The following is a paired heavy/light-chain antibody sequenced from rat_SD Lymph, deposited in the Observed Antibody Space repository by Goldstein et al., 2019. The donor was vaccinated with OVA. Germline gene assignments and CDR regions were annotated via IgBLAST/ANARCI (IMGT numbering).Heavy chain of an antibody. V-gene: IGHV2-16*01. D-gene: IGHD1-1*01. Sequence: QVQLKESGPGLVQPSRTLSLTCTVSGFSLITYGVSWVRQPPGKGLEWLGAIWSGGSTAYNSALKSRLSISRDTSKNQVLLKMNSLQTEDTAMYFCARSDFSGDVFDFWGQGVMVTVSS. CDR1: GFSLITYG. CDR2: IWSGGST. J-gene: IGHJ2*01. CDR3: ARSDFSGDVFDF.
Light chain of an antibody. Sequence: DTVMTQSPAFMSTSVGERVTVNCKASQSVGSVVDWLQQKPGQSPKRLIYLARNRHTGVPDRFTGSGFGRDFTLTISNVEAEDLAVYYCLQHGSIPYTFGAGTKLELK. V-gene: IGKV6S9*01. CDR1: QSVGSV. J-gene: IGKJ2-3*01. CDR3: LQHGSIPYT. CDR2: LAR.